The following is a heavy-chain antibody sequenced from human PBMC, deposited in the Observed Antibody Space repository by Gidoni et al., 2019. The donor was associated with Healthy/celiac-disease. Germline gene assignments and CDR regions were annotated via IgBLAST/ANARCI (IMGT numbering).Heavy chain of an antibody. J-gene: IGHJ3*02. V-gene: IGHV3-30*04. D-gene: IGHD3-22*01. Sequence: QVQLVESGGGVVQPGRSLRLSCAASGFTFSSYAMHWVRQAPGKGLEWVAVISYDGSNKYYADSVKGRFTISRDNSKNTLYLQMNSLRAEDTAVYYCARDSYYDSSGYYKRGAFDIWGQGTMVTVSS. CDR3: ARDSYYDSSGYYKRGAFDI. CDR2: ISYDGSNK. CDR1: GFTFSSYA.